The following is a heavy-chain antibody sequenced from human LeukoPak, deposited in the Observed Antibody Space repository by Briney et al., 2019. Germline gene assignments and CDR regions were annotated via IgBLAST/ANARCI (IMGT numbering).Heavy chain of an antibody. CDR1: GFTFNSYA. CDR3: ARDGFYCSSTSTCYCYYMDV. J-gene: IGHJ6*03. V-gene: IGHV3-30*01. Sequence: QPGGSLRLSCAASGFTFNSYAMHWVRQAPGKGLEWVAVISYDGSNKYYADSVKGRFTISRDNSKNTLYLQMNSLRAEDTAVYYCARDGFYCSSTSTCYCYYMDVWGKGTTVTVSS. CDR2: ISYDGSNK. D-gene: IGHD2-2*01.